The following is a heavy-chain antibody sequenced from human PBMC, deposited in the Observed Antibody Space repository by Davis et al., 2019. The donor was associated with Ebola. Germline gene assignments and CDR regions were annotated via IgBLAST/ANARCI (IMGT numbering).Heavy chain of an antibody. V-gene: IGHV3-7*01. CDR2: IKEDESVK. D-gene: IGHD5-12*01. J-gene: IGHJ4*02. Sequence: GESLKISCAASGFIFSGYWMSWVRQTPERGLELVANIKEDESVKNYLESVKGRFTISRDNAENLVYLQMNSLRAEDTAVYYCARDGYDSVFDYWGQGTLVTVSS. CDR3: ARDGYDSVFDY. CDR1: GFIFSGYW.